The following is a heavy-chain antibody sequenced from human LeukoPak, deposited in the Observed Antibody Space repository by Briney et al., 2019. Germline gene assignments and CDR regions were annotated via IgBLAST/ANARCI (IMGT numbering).Heavy chain of an antibody. D-gene: IGHD2-2*01. CDR3: ARSGPYKLPLRPMDY. CDR2: INQDGSGE. V-gene: IGHV3-7*01. J-gene: IGHJ4*02. Sequence: GGSLRLYCAASGFTFSDYGMTWVRQAPGKGLEWVPNINQDGSGEHYVDSVKGRFTISRDNAKNSLYLQMNSLRAEDTAIYYCARSGPYKLPLRPMDYCGQGTLVAVSS. CDR1: GFTFSDYG.